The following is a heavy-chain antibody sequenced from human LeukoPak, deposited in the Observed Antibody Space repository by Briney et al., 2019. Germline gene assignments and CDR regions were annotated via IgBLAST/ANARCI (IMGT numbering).Heavy chain of an antibody. V-gene: IGHV1-8*01. CDR1: GYTFTSYD. J-gene: IGHJ6*02. D-gene: IGHD3-3*01. Sequence: ASVKVSCKASGYTFTSYDINWVRQATGQGLEWMGWMNPSSGNTGYAQKFQGRVTMTRNTSISTAYMELSSLRSEDTAVYYCARGFPRTIFSYHYYGMDVWGQGTTVTVSS. CDR2: MNPSSGNT. CDR3: ARGFPRTIFSYHYYGMDV.